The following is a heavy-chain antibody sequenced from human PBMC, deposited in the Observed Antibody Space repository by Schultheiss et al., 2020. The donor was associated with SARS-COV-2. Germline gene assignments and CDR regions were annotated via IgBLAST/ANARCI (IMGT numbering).Heavy chain of an antibody. Sequence: SETLSLTCTVSGGSISSGGYYWSWIRQPAGKGLEWIGRIYTSGSTNYNPSLKSRVTMSVDTSKNQFSLKLSSVTAADTAVYYCAREVRSSSPPHYFDYWGQGTLVTVSS. CDR2: IYTSGST. D-gene: IGHD6-6*01. CDR1: GGSISSGGYY. V-gene: IGHV4-61*02. CDR3: AREVRSSSPPHYFDY. J-gene: IGHJ4*02.